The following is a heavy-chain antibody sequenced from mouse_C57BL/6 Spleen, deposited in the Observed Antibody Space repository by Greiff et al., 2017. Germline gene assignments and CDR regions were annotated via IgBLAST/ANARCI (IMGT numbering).Heavy chain of an antibody. Sequence: EVQLQQSGAELVRPGASVKLSCTASGFNIKDYYMHWVKQRPEQGLEWIGRIDPEDGDTEYAPKFQGKATMTADTSSNTAYLQLSSLTSEDTAVYYCIPYGNYEDYAMGYWGQGTSVTVSS. CDR1: GFNIKDYY. J-gene: IGHJ4*01. D-gene: IGHD2-1*01. V-gene: IGHV14-1*01. CDR2: IDPEDGDT. CDR3: IPYGNYEDYAMGY.